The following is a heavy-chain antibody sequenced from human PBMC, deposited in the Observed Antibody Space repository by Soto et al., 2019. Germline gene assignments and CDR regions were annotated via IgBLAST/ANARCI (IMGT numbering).Heavy chain of an antibody. D-gene: IGHD6-6*01. CDR1: GTSMTKNNHY. CDR2: TFYSGNT. CDR3: XRHRLWSSSSGPFGMDV. J-gene: IGHJ6*02. Sequence: SETLSLTCPVSGTSMTKNNHYWAWIRQPPGKGLEWIATTFYSGNTYYNPSLKSRVTVSVDTSNNHFSLKLSSVTAADSAVYFCXRHRLWSSSSGPFGMDVWGQGTTVTVSS. V-gene: IGHV4-39*01.